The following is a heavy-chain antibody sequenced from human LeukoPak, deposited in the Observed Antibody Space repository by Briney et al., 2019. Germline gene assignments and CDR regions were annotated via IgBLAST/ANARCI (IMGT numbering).Heavy chain of an antibody. CDR1: GFTFSSYW. CDR3: AKERPYSSSLNLYYFDY. D-gene: IGHD6-19*01. CDR2: IKQDGSEK. V-gene: IGHV3-7*05. Sequence: GGSLRLSCAASGFTFSSYWMSWVRQAPGKGLEWVANIKQDGSEKYYVDSVKGRFTISRDNAKNSLYLQMNSLRAEDTAVYYCAKERPYSSSLNLYYFDYWGQGTLVTVSS. J-gene: IGHJ4*02.